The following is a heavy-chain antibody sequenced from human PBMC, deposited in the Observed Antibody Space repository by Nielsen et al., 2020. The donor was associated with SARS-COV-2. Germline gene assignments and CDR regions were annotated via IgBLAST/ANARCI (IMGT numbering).Heavy chain of an antibody. CDR2: IYYSGTT. J-gene: IGHJ4*02. Sequence: WIRQPPGKGLEWIGYIYYSGTTYYTPSLKSRVTISVDTSKNQFSLKLSSVTAADTAVYYCARAMVRGVIITVAYYFDYWGQGTLVTVSS. CDR3: ARAMVRGVIITVAYYFDY. D-gene: IGHD3-10*01. V-gene: IGHV4-30-4*01.